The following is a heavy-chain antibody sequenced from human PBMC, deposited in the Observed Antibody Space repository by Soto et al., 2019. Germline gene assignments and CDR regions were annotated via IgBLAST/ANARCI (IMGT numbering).Heavy chain of an antibody. CDR3: ARLSFSYGVDV. J-gene: IGHJ6*02. CDR2: IYHGGST. V-gene: IGHV4-4*02. Sequence: SETLSLTCAVSGGSIISANWCTWVRQPPGKGLEWIGEIYHGGSTSYNPSLKSRVTLSLDKFKNHFSLNLTSVTAADTAVYYCARLSFSYGVDVWGQGTTVTVSS. CDR1: GGSIISANW.